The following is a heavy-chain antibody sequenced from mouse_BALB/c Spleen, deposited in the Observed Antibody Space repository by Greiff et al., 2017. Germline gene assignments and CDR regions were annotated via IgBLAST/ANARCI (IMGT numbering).Heavy chain of an antibody. CDR2: INPGSSTI. Sequence: EVQGVESGGGLVQPGGSLNLSCAASGFDFSRYWMSWARQAPGKGQEWIGEINPGSSTINYTPSLKDKFIISRDNAKNTLYLQMSKVRSEDTALYYCAREATGAMDYWGQGTSVTVSS. CDR3: AREATGAMDY. D-gene: IGHD3-2*02. V-gene: IGHV4-2*02. CDR1: GFDFSRYW. J-gene: IGHJ4*01.